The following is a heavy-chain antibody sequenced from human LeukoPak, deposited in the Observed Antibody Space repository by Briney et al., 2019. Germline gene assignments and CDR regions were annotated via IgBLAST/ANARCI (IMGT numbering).Heavy chain of an antibody. CDR3: ARVLRWFDS. CDR1: GFSFSSYW. D-gene: IGHD3-10*01. Sequence: GESLRLSCAASGFSFSSYWMHWVRQAPGKGLVWVSRIKSDGSEVTYADSVKGRFTISRDNAKNTLYLQMNSPRVEDTAVYYCARVLRWFDSWGQGNLVTVSS. CDR2: IKSDGSEV. J-gene: IGHJ5*01. V-gene: IGHV3-74*01.